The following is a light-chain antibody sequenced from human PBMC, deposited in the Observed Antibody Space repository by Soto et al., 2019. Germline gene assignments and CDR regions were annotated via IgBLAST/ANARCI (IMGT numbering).Light chain of an antibody. CDR3: QQYGNSPRYS. J-gene: IGKJ2*03. CDR1: QSVDSRY. V-gene: IGKV3-20*01. Sequence: EIVLTQSPGTLSLSPGERATLSCRASQSVDSRYLAWYQQKPGQAPRLLIYAVSSRATGIPDRFSGSGSGTDFTLTISRLEPEDFAEYYYQQYGNSPRYSFGQGTKLELK. CDR2: AVS.